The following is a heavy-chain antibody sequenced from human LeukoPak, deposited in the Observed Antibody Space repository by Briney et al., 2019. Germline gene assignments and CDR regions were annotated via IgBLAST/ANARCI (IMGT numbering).Heavy chain of an antibody. D-gene: IGHD4-23*01. V-gene: IGHV4-59*01. CDR2: IYCSGST. CDR3: ARDPQFYGGNSV. Sequence: IGYIYCSGSTNYTPSLKSRVTISVDTSKNQFSLKLSSVTAADTAVYYCARDPQFYGGNSVWGQGTLVTVSS. J-gene: IGHJ4*02.